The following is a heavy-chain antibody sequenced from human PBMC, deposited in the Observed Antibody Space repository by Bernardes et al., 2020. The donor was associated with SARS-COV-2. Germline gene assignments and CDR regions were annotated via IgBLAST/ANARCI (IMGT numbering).Heavy chain of an antibody. V-gene: IGHV4-34*01. CDR2: INYSGST. J-gene: IGHJ4*02. D-gene: IGHD1-26*01. CDR3: ARKGTRSPGY. CDR1: GGSFSGFH. Sequence: SETLSLTCAVYGGSFSGFHWNWIRQPPGKGLEWIGEINYSGSTNYNPSLKSRVTISIDTSKNQFSLKLRSVTAADTAVYYCARKGTRSPGYWGQGTLVTVSS.